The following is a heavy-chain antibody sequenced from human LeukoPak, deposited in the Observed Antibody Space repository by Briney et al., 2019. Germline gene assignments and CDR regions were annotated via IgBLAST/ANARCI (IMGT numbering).Heavy chain of an antibody. CDR2: IYYSGST. Sequence: PSETLSLTCTVSGGPFSSSSYSWGWIRQPPGKGLEWIGSIYYSGSTYYNPSLQSRVTMSIDTSKNQFSLKLSSVTAADTAVYYCARQGELAIDYWGQGTLVTVSS. J-gene: IGHJ4*02. CDR3: ARQGELAIDY. V-gene: IGHV4-39*01. CDR1: GGPFSSSSYS. D-gene: IGHD1-26*01.